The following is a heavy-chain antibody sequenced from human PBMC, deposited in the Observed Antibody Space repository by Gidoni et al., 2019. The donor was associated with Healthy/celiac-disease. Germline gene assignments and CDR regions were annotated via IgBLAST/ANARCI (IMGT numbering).Heavy chain of an antibody. CDR2: INTSGGST. Sequence: QVQLAQSGAEVKNPGASVKVSCQASGYTFTSYYMHWVRQAPGQGLEWMGIINTSGGSTSYAQKFQGRVTMTRDTSTSTVYMELSSLRSEDTAVYYCARGGTTVTYYYYGMDVWGQGTTVTVSS. D-gene: IGHD4-17*01. CDR1: GYTFTSYY. CDR3: ARGGTTVTYYYYGMDV. J-gene: IGHJ6*02. V-gene: IGHV1-46*01.